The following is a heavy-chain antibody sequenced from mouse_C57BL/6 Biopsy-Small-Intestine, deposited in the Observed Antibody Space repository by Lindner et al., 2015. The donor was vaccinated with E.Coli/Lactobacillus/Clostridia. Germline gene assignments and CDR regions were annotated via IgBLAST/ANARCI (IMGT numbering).Heavy chain of an antibody. J-gene: IGHJ1*03. CDR1: GFTFSGYG. D-gene: IGHD1-1*01. V-gene: IGHV5-17*01. CDR2: ISRDSSTI. CDR3: ARTEDYYGNFDV. Sequence: VQLQESGGGLVKPGGSLKLSCAASGFTFSGYGMHWVRQAPEKGLEWVAYISRDSSTIYYADTVKGRFTISRDNAKNTLFLQMTSLRSEDTAMYSCARTEDYYGNFDVWGTGTTVTVSS.